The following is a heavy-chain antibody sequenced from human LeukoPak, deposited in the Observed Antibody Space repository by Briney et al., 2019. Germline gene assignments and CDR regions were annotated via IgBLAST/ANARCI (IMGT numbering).Heavy chain of an antibody. CDR2: IYYNGRT. CDR1: GPSISSGSFY. D-gene: IGHD6-13*01. J-gene: IGHJ5*02. CDR3: ARAYRSSWYAIWFDP. V-gene: IGHV4-39*07. Sequence: SETLSLTCTVSGPSISSGSFYWGWVRQPPGKGLEWIAYIYYNGRTYYNPSLKSRVTISEDTSNNQFSLKLSSVTAADTAVYFCARAYRSSWYAIWFDPCGQGTLVTVSP.